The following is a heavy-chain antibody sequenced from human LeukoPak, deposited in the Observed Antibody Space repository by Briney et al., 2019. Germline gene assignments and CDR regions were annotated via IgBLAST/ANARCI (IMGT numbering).Heavy chain of an antibody. Sequence: GGSLRLSCAASGFTFSSYWMHWVRHAPGKGLVWVSRINSDGSSTSYADSVKGRFTISRDNAKNTLYLQMNSLRAEDTAVYYCARVNVCPRCHFDYWGQGTLVTVSS. CDR3: ARVNVCPRCHFDY. V-gene: IGHV3-74*01. J-gene: IGHJ4*02. CDR1: GFTFSSYW. CDR2: INSDGSST. D-gene: IGHD3-16*01.